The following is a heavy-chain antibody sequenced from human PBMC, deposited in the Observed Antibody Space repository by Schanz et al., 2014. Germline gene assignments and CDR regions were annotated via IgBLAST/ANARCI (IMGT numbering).Heavy chain of an antibody. CDR1: GGSISTSSRY. D-gene: IGHD6-13*01. CDR3: ARAAGPVDY. CDR2: IFYTGIT. J-gene: IGHJ4*02. Sequence: QLHLQESGPGLAKPSETLSLICSVSGGSISTSSRYWGWIRQSPGKGLEWIGTIFYTGITYYNPSVKSRVPMSVDTSKNQFSLMLGSVTAADTAVYYCARAAGPVDYWGQGTLVTVSS. V-gene: IGHV4-39*07.